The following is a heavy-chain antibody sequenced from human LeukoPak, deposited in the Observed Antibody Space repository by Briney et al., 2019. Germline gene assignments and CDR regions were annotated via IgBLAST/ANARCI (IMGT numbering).Heavy chain of an antibody. Sequence: ASVKVSCKASGYTFTGYYMHWARQAPGQGLEWMGWINPNSGGTNYAQKFQGRVTMTRDTSISTAYMELSRLRSDDTAVYYCARERRNWNYYDYWGQGTLVTVSS. CDR1: GYTFTGYY. CDR2: INPNSGGT. D-gene: IGHD1-1*01. J-gene: IGHJ4*02. V-gene: IGHV1-2*02. CDR3: ARERRNWNYYDY.